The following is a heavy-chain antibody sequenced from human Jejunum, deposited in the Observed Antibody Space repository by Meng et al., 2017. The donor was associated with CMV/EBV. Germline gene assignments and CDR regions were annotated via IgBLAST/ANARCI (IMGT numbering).Heavy chain of an antibody. D-gene: IGHD1-26*01. CDR2: IKEDGSER. Sequence: GFPFDNYWMTWVRQAPGKGLEWVANIKEDGSERNYVDSVKGRFTVSRDNAKKSLSLEMNSLRVEDTAIYFCARWGGEGSTSGFDFWGQGALVTVSS. CDR3: ARWGGEGSTSGFDF. CDR1: GFPFDNYW. J-gene: IGHJ4*02. V-gene: IGHV3-7*03.